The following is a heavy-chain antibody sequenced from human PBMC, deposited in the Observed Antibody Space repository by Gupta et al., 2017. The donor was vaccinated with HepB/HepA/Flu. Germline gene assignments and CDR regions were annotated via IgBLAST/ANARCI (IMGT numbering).Heavy chain of an antibody. Sequence: EWGWIRQPPGKGLEWIGSIYYSGSTYYNPSLKSRVTISVDTSKNQFSLKLSSVTAADTAVYYCARPNFIVGATTNYYYGMDVWGQGTTVTVSS. D-gene: IGHD1-26*01. J-gene: IGHJ6*02. CDR1: E. V-gene: IGHV4-39*01. CDR2: IYYSGST. CDR3: ARPNFIVGATTNYYYGMDV.